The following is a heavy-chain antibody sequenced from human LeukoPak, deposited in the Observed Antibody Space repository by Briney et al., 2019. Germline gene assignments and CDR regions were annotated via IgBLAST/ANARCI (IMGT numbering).Heavy chain of an antibody. CDR1: GGSISSYY. V-gene: IGHV4-4*07. J-gene: IGHJ4*02. CDR2: IYTSGNT. CDR3: ARHPPRGDAGLGFDS. Sequence: SETLSLTCTVSGGSISSYYWSWIRQPAGKGLEWIGSIYTSGNTNYNPSLKSRVTIAVDASKNQFSLKLTSVTAADTAIYYCARHPPRGDAGLGFDSWGQGILVTVSS. D-gene: IGHD2-21*02.